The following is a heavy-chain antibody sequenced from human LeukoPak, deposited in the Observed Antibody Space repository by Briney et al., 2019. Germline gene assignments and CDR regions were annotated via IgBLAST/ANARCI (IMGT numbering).Heavy chain of an antibody. Sequence: PSETLSLTCTVSGGSISSYYWSWIRPPAGKGLEWIGRIYTSGSTNCNPSLKSRVTMSVDTSKNQFSLKLSSVAAADTAVYYCARAIYDSSGWHLDYWGQGTLVTVSS. CDR2: IYTSGST. V-gene: IGHV4-4*07. CDR3: ARAIYDSSGWHLDY. CDR1: GGSISSYY. D-gene: IGHD3-22*01. J-gene: IGHJ4*02.